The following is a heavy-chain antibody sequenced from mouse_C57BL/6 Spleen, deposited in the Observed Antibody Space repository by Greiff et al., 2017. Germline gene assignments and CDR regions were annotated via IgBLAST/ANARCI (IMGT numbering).Heavy chain of an antibody. CDR2: IYPRDGST. D-gene: IGHD1-1*01. J-gene: IGHJ2*01. CDR1: GYTFTDHT. CDR3: ARDGYNYGSSYVAY. Sequence: VKLQESDAELVKPGASVKISCKVSGYTFTDHTIHWMKQRPEQGLEWIGYIYPRDGSTKYNEKFKGKATLTADKSSSTAYMQLNSLTSEDSAVYFCARDGYNYGSSYVAYWGQGTTLTVSS. V-gene: IGHV1-78*01.